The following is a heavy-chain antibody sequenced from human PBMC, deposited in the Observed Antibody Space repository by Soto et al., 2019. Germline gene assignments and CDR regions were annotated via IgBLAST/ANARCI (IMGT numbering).Heavy chain of an antibody. CDR1: GFAFNNYG. Sequence: PGWALRLSCTVSGFAFNNYGINWVRQAPGKGLEWVSSISKSDYTYYSDSVKGRFTISRDKAKNSVSLQMSTLRVEDTAVYYCAREDSIIIPAVSDFWGQGTLVTGSS. V-gene: IGHV3-21*01. CDR3: AREDSIIIPAVSDF. D-gene: IGHD2-2*01. CDR2: ISKSDYT. J-gene: IGHJ4*02.